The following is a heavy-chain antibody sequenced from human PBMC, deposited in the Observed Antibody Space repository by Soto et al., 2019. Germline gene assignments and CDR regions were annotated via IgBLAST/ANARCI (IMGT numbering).Heavy chain of an antibody. CDR3: ARALNWFDP. V-gene: IGHV4-30-2*01. CDR1: GGSISSGGYS. Sequence: SETLSLTCGVSGGSISSGGYSWSWIRQPPGKGLEWIGYIYHSGSTYYSPSLKSRVAISLDRSKNQFSLKLSSVTAADTAVYYCARALNWFDPWGQGTLVTVSS. CDR2: IYHSGST. J-gene: IGHJ5*02.